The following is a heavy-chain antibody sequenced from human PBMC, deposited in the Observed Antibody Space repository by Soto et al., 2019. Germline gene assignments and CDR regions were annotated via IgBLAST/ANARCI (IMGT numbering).Heavy chain of an antibody. J-gene: IGHJ6*02. V-gene: IGHV3-23*01. D-gene: IGHD1-7*01. CDR2: ISGSTGST. CDR1: GFTFSSYS. CDR3: ATLALHDPTTWYYYGMDV. Sequence: GGSLRLSCAASGFTFSSYSMNWVRQAPGKGLEWVSTISGSTGSTYYADSVKGRFTISRHNSKNTLYLQMNSLRAEDTAVYYCATLALHDPTTWYYYGMDVWGQGTTVTVSS.